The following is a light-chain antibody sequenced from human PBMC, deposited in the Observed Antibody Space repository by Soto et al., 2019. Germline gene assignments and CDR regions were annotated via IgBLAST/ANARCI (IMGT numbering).Light chain of an antibody. V-gene: IGLV1-40*01. J-gene: IGLJ1*01. CDR2: EVS. CDR1: SSNIGAGSD. CDR3: SSYAGSNMGV. Sequence: QSVLTQPPSVSGAPGQRVTISCTGRSSNIGAGSDVHWYQQLPGTAPKLIIYEVSQRPSGVPDRFSASKSGDTASLTVSGLRAEDEADYYCSSYAGSNMGVFGSGTKLTVL.